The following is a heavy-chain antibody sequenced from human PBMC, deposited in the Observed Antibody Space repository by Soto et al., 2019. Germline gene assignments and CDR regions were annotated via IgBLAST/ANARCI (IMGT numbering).Heavy chain of an antibody. CDR3: ARAPSSSWKNYSYYYGMDV. CDR1: GGSINIYY. V-gene: IGHV4-59*01. CDR2: MYNSGST. J-gene: IGHJ6*02. Sequence: SETLSLTCTVSGGSINIYYWSWIRQPPGKGLEWIGYMYNSGSTNYNPSLKSRVTISVDTSEKQISLKLSSVTAADTAVYYCARAPSSSWKNYSYYYGMDVWGQGTTVTVAS. D-gene: IGHD2-2*01.